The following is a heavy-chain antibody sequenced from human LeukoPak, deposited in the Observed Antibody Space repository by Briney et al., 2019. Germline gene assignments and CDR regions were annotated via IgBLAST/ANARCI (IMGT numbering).Heavy chain of an antibody. V-gene: IGHV4-38-2*01. Sequence: PSETLSLTCAVSGYSISSGYYWGWIRQPPGKGLEWIGEINHSGSTNYNPSLKSRVTISVDTSKNQFSLKPSSVTAADTAVYYCARGGPYYDYVWGSYRRYYFDYWGQGTLVTVSS. CDR1: GYSISSGYY. CDR2: INHSGST. D-gene: IGHD3-16*02. CDR3: ARGGPYYDYVWGSYRRYYFDY. J-gene: IGHJ4*02.